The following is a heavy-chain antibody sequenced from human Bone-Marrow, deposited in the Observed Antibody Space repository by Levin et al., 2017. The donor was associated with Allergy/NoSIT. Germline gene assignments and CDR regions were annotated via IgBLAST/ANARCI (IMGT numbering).Heavy chain of an antibody. D-gene: IGHD1-1*01. CDR1: GYTFTGFY. CDR2: INPKTGGT. J-gene: IGHJ6*03. CDR3: ARAGLFHPENDDYYNMDV. V-gene: IGHV1-2*06. Sequence: GESLKISCQASGYTFTGFYIHWVRQAPAQGLEWMGRINPKTGGTSSAQKFQGRITMTRDMSTRTAYMDLTGLKSDDTAVYYCARAGLFHPENDDYYNMDVWGKGTTVTVYS.